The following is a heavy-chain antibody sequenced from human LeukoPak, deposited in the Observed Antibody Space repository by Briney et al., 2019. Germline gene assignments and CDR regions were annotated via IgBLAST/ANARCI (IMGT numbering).Heavy chain of an antibody. CDR2: LWYDGRTK. V-gene: IGHV3-33*01. D-gene: IGHD2-21*02. Sequence: GRSLRLSCAASGFTFSRHGMHWLRQAPGKGREGVAVLWYDGRTKYYAESVKGRFTISRDNSKNTLYLQMNSLRGEDTAVYYCARDYCGGDCYVDYWGQGTLVTGS. CDR1: GFTFSRHG. J-gene: IGHJ4*02. CDR3: ARDYCGGDCYVDY.